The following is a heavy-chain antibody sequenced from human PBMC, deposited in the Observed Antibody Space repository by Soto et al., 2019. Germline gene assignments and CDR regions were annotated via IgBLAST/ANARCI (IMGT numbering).Heavy chain of an antibody. Sequence: EVQLVETGGGLIQPGESLRLSCAASGFSVSSNYMIWVRQAPGKGLEWVAVIYAGGSTYYADSVKGRFAISKDNSQNTLYLQMNSLRAEDTALYYCASQRGYSYGIDYWGQGTLVTVSS. D-gene: IGHD5-18*01. V-gene: IGHV3-53*02. CDR3: ASQRGYSYGIDY. CDR2: IYAGGST. CDR1: GFSVSSNY. J-gene: IGHJ4*02.